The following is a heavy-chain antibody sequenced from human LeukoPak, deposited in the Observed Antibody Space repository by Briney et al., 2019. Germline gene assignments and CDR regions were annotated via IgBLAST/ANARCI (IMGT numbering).Heavy chain of an antibody. V-gene: IGHV1-2*02. CDR1: RYTLPGYY. Sequence: GSSVTASCKACRYTLPGYYMQWVRQAPGQGLEWMGWINPNSGGTNYAQKFQGRVTMTRDTSISTAYMELSRLRSDDTAVYYCASSYCSGGSCYWFDPWGQGTLVTVSS. CDR3: ASSYCSGGSCYWFDP. J-gene: IGHJ5*02. D-gene: IGHD2-15*01. CDR2: INPNSGGT.